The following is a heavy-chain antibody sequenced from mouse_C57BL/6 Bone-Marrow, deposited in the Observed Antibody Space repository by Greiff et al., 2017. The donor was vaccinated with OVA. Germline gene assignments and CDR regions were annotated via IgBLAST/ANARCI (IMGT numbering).Heavy chain of an antibody. D-gene: IGHD1-1*01. Sequence: QVQLQQSGAELVKPGASVKISCKASGYAFSNYWMNWVKQRPGKGLEWIGQIYPGDGDINYNGKFKGKATLTADKSSSTAYMELRSLTSEDSAVYYCARDYYGSSWYFDVWGTGTTVTVSS. CDR3: ARDYYGSSWYFDV. CDR2: IYPGDGDI. CDR1: GYAFSNYW. J-gene: IGHJ1*03. V-gene: IGHV1-80*01.